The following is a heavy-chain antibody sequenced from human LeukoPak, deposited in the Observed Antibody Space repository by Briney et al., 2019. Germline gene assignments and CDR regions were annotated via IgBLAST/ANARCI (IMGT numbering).Heavy chain of an antibody. V-gene: IGHV1-46*01. CDR2: NKHSGGGT. D-gene: IGHD3-22*01. J-gene: IGHJ1*01. CDR3: ARDHFDSSGYHYLLGYFEH. CDR1: VYTFINYY. Sequence: ASVSVSYKSSVYTFINYYVHWVRQPPGQGRAWMGINKHSGGGTSYALRFQGRVALTRDPSTSTAYMELSSLRSEDTAVYYCARDHFDSSGYHYLLGYFEHWGQGTLVTVS.